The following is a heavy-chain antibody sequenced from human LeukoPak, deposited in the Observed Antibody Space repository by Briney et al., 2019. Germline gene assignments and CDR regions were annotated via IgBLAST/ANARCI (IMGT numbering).Heavy chain of an antibody. V-gene: IGHV3-21*01. CDR2: ISSSSSYI. D-gene: IGHD6-13*01. CDR1: GFTLSSYA. J-gene: IGHJ4*02. Sequence: GGSLRLSCAASGFTLSSYAMSWVRQAPGKGLEWVSSISSSSSYIYYADSVKGRFTISGDNAKNSLYLQMNSLRAEDTALYYCARQLGSIAAAGTDYWGQGTLVTVSS. CDR3: ARQLGSIAAAGTDY.